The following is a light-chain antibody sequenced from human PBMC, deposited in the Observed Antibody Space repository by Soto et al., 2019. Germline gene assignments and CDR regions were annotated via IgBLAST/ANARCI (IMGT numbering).Light chain of an antibody. V-gene: IGKV3-20*01. CDR3: QQYGVPPFN. Sequence: EIVLTQSPGALSLSPGEGATLSCRASQAVISGYLGWYQQKPGQAPRLLMYGVSSRPTGISDRFSGSGSGTEFTLTITRLEPEDFALYYCQQYGVPPFNFGQGTKLQIK. J-gene: IGKJ2*01. CDR1: QAVISGY. CDR2: GVS.